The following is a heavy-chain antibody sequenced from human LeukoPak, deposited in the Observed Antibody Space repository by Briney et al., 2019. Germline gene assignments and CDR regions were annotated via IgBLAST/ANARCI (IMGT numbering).Heavy chain of an antibody. CDR2: IYPGDSDT. V-gene: IGHV5-51*01. CDR1: GYSFTNYW. J-gene: IGHJ4*02. Sequence: GESLKISCKGSGYSFTNYWIGWVRQMLGKGLEWMGIIYPGDSDTRYSPSFQGQVTISADKSISTAYLTWSSLKASDTAMYYCARHSGSGSYRSVFGYWGQGTLVTVSS. D-gene: IGHD3-10*01. CDR3: ARHSGSGSYRSVFGY.